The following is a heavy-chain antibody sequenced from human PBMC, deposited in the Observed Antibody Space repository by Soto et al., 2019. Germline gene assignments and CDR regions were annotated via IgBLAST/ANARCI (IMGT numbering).Heavy chain of an antibody. CDR1: GGSISRGAYF. Sequence: QVHLQESGPGQVRPSQTLSLSCSFSGGSISRGAYFWTWIRQFPGKGLEWIAYISYTGATYYNPSLKSRVTILADTSKNQFSLKLNSVNSADTAVYYCARGGPVSVSPAWQLLVYFDYWGQGTLVTVSS. D-gene: IGHD2-15*01. V-gene: IGHV4-31*03. CDR2: ISYTGAT. J-gene: IGHJ4*02. CDR3: ARGGPVSVSPAWQLLVYFDY.